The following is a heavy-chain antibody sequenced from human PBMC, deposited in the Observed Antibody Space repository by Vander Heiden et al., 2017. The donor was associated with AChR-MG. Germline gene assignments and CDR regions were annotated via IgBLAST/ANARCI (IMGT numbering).Heavy chain of an antibody. CDR1: GFTFSSYG. CDR3: ARDKLTMVRGVIINGYYGMDV. V-gene: IGHV3-33*01. CDR2: IWYDGSNK. J-gene: IGHJ6*02. Sequence: QVQLVESGGGVVQPGRSLRLSCAVSGFTFSSYGMHWVRQAPGKGLEWVAVIWYDGSNKYYADSVKGRFTISRDNSKNTLYLQMNSLRAEDTAVYYCARDKLTMVRGVIINGYYGMDVWGQGTTVTVSS. D-gene: IGHD3-10*01.